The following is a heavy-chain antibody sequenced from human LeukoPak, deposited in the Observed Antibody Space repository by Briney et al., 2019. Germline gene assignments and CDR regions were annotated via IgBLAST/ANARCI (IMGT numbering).Heavy chain of an antibody. J-gene: IGHJ6*02. CDR2: INSDGSTT. CDR1: GFTFSSYW. V-gene: IGHV3-74*01. CDR3: ARRGDPIRPHTNYYYGLDL. Sequence: PGGSLRLSCASSGFTFSSYWMHWVRHAPGKGLVLVSLINSDGSTTSYANSVKGRLTISRDNAKNTLYLQMNSLRAEETAVYYCARRGDPIRPHTNYYYGLDLWGQGPTVTVSS. D-gene: IGHD2-21*02.